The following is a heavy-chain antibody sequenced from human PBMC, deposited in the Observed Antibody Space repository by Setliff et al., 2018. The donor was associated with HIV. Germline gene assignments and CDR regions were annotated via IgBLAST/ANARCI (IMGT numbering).Heavy chain of an antibody. V-gene: IGHV3-48*01. CDR3: ARGEPSILIEPAAFFDY. CDR2: ISSSSSTI. CDR1: GFTFSSYS. J-gene: IGHJ4*02. Sequence: PGGSLRLSCAASGFTFSSYSMNWVRQAPGKGLEWVSYISSSSSTIYYADSVKGRFTISRDNSKNTLYLQMNSLRAEDTAVYYCARGEPSILIEPAAFFDYWGQGTLVTVSS. D-gene: IGHD2-2*01.